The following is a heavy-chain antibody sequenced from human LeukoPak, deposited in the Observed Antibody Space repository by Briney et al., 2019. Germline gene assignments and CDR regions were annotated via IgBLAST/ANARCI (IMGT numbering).Heavy chain of an antibody. V-gene: IGHV1-69*13. J-gene: IGHJ4*02. D-gene: IGHD2-2*01. CDR1: GGTFSSYA. CDR3: AGRGPAAQQGPPQD. Sequence: ASVKVSCKASGGTFSSYAISWVRQAPGQGLEWMGGIIPIFGTANYAQKFQGRVTITADESTSTAYMELTSLRSEDTAVYYCAGRGPAAQQGPPQDWGQGTLVTVSS. CDR2: IIPIFGTA.